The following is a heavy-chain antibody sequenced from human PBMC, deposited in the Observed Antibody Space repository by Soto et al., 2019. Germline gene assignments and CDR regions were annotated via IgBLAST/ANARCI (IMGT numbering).Heavy chain of an antibody. CDR2: IFYSGTT. Sequence: QVQLQESGPGLVKPSQTLSLNCSVSGVSINSGDYYWSWIRQHAGQGLEWIGYIFYSGTTFYNPSLXXRVTISIDASKNQFSLEMSSVTAADTAVYYCAKVRGHAFEIRGQGTMVTVSS. J-gene: IGHJ3*02. D-gene: IGHD3-10*01. CDR1: GVSINSGDYY. CDR3: AKVRGHAFEI. V-gene: IGHV4-31*03.